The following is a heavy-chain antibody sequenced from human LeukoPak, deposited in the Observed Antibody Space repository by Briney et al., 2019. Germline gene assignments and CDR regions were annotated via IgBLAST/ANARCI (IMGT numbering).Heavy chain of an antibody. V-gene: IGHV6-1*01. CDR1: GDSVSSNSAA. CDR2: TYYRSKYYN. Sequence: SQTLSLTCAISGDSVSSNSAAWRWIRQSPSRGLEWLGRTYYRSKYYNDYAESVKSRISINPDTSKNQFSLQLNSVTPEDTAVYYCARDGYSSTWYAFDIWGQGTVVTVSS. CDR3: ARDGYSSTWYAFDI. D-gene: IGHD6-13*01. J-gene: IGHJ3*02.